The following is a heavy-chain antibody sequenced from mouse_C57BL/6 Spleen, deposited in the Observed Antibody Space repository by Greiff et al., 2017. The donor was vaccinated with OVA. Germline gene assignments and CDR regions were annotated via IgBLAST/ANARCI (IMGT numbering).Heavy chain of an antibody. CDR3: ARSGPSWEYFDY. CDR2: INPGSGGT. J-gene: IGHJ2*01. Sequence: QVQLQQSGAELVRPGTSVKVSCKASGYAFTNYLIEWVKQRPGQGLEWIGVINPGSGGTNYNEKFKGKATLTADKSSSTAYMQLSSLTSEDSAVYFCARSGPSWEYFDYWGQGTTLTVSS. CDR1: GYAFTNYL. V-gene: IGHV1-54*01. D-gene: IGHD3-1*01.